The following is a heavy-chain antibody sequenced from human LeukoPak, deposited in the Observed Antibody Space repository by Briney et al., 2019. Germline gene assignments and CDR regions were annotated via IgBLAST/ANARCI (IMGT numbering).Heavy chain of an antibody. Sequence: GGSLRLSCAASGFTFSSYEMHWVRQAPGKGLEWVSYISSSGSTIYYADSVKGRFTISRDNSKNTLYLQMNSLRAEDTAVYYCARDGGGKDLDYWGQGTLVTVSS. CDR2: ISSSGSTI. D-gene: IGHD4-23*01. J-gene: IGHJ4*02. V-gene: IGHV3-48*03. CDR1: GFTFSSYE. CDR3: ARDGGGKDLDY.